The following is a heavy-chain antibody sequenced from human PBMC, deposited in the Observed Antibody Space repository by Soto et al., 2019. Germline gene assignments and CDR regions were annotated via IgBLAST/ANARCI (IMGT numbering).Heavy chain of an antibody. D-gene: IGHD2-2*01. Sequence: GGSLRLSCAASGFTFSSYSMNWVRQAPGKGLEWVSSISSSSSYIYYADSVKGRFTISRDNAKNSLYLQMNSLRAEDTAVYYCARDIVVVPAAMSGRYYYYGMDVWGQGTTVTVS. CDR1: GFTFSSYS. CDR2: ISSSSSYI. V-gene: IGHV3-21*01. J-gene: IGHJ6*02. CDR3: ARDIVVVPAAMSGRYYYYGMDV.